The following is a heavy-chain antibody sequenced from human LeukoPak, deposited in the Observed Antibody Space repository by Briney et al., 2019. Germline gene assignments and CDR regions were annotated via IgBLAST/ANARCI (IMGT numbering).Heavy chain of an antibody. D-gene: IGHD3-3*01. CDR2: ISHSGST. J-gene: IGHJ4*02. CDR3: ARGRNYDFWSSYYTFDY. V-gene: IGHV4-34*01. CDR1: GGSFSGYY. Sequence: PSETLSLTCAVFGGSFSGYYWSWIRLAPGKRLESIGEISHSGSTNYNPSLKSRVTISVDTSKKQFSLKVSSVTAADTAVYYCARGRNYDFWSSYYTFDYWGQGTLVTVSS.